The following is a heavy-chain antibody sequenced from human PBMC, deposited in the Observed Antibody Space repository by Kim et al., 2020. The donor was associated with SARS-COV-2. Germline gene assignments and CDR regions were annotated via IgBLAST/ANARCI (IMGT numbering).Heavy chain of an antibody. CDR3: ARETPTDYGDSWYFDL. D-gene: IGHD4-17*01. J-gene: IGHJ2*01. Sequence: SVKGRFTISRDNSKNTLYLQMNSLRAEDTAVYYCARETPTDYGDSWYFDLWGRGTLVTVSS. V-gene: IGHV3-53*01.